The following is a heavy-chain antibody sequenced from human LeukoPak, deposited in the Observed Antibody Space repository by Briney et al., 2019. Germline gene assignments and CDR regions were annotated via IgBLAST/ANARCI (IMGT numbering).Heavy chain of an antibody. V-gene: IGHV1-46*01. CDR3: ARDLGDYYDVQLYYFDY. Sequence: GESLKISCKGSGYSFTSYYMHWVRQAPGQGLEWMGIINPSGGSTSYAQKFQGRVTMTRDTSTSTVYMELSSLRSEDTAVYYCARDLGDYYDVQLYYFDYWGQGTLVTVSS. J-gene: IGHJ4*02. CDR1: GYSFTSYY. CDR2: INPSGGST. D-gene: IGHD3-22*01.